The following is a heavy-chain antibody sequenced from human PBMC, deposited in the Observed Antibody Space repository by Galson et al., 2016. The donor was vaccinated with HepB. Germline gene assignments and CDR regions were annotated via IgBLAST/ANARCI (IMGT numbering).Heavy chain of an antibody. V-gene: IGHV1-69*13. D-gene: IGHD3-3*01. Sequence: SVKVSCKASGGTFSSYVISWVRQAPGQGLEWMGGIIPIFGTANYAQKFQGRLTITADESTSTAYMELYRLRSEETAVYYCARDRERQVAPFTMTPPDDWYFDLWGRGTLLTVSS. CDR2: IIPIFGTA. CDR3: ARDRERQVAPFTMTPPDDWYFDL. CDR1: GGTFSSYV. J-gene: IGHJ2*01.